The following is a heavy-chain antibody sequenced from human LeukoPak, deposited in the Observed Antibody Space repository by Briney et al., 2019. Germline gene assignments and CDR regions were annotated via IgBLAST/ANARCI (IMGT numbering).Heavy chain of an antibody. CDR3: CRGWGGNIDH. J-gene: IGHJ5*02. CDR2: TYYRSKWYT. CDR1: GDSVSSNSAA. Sequence: SQTLSLTCAISGDSVSSNSAAWNWIRQSPSRGLEWLGRTYYRSKWYTYYAVSVKGRITINSDTSKNQFSLQLNSVTPEDTAVYYCCRGWGGNIDHRGQGTLVTVSS. V-gene: IGHV6-1*01. D-gene: IGHD2/OR15-2a*01.